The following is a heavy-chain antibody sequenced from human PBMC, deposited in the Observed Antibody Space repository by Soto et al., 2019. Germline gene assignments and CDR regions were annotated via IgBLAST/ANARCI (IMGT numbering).Heavy chain of an antibody. J-gene: IGHJ3*02. D-gene: IGHD1-26*01. Sequence: QVQLQESGPGLVKPSGTLSLTCAVSGGSISSSNWWSWVRQPPGKGLEWIGEIYHSGRTNYNPSLKSRVTISVDKSKNQFSLKLSSVTAADTAVYYCALPAWEPNRGAAFDIWGQGTMVTVSS. V-gene: IGHV4-4*02. CDR2: IYHSGRT. CDR3: ALPAWEPNRGAAFDI. CDR1: GGSISSSNW.